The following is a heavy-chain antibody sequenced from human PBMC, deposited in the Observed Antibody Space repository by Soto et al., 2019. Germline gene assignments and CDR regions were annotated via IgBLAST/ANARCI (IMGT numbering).Heavy chain of an antibody. Sequence: GGSLRLSCAASGFTFSSYAMHWVRQAPGKGLEWVAVISYDGSNKYYADSVKGRFTISRDNSKNTLYLQMNSLRAEDTAVYYCASAYYDFWSGYWPYYYGMDVWGQGTTVTVSS. CDR3: ASAYYDFWSGYWPYYYGMDV. V-gene: IGHV3-30-3*01. CDR1: GFTFSSYA. J-gene: IGHJ6*02. D-gene: IGHD3-3*01. CDR2: ISYDGSNK.